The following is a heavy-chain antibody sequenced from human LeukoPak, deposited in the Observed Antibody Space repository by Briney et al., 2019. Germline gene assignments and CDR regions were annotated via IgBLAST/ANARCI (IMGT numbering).Heavy chain of an antibody. V-gene: IGHV3-7*01. CDR2: INEDGCVK. J-gene: IGHJ4*02. Sequence: PGGSLRLSCADSGFRFSRHWMDWVRQAPGKGLEWVANINEDGCVKNYVDSVRGRFTISRDNAKNSLYLEMNSLRAEDTAVYYCMAESSSPWEGYWGQGTLVIVSS. D-gene: IGHD6-6*01. CDR1: GFRFSRHW. CDR3: MAESSSPWEGY.